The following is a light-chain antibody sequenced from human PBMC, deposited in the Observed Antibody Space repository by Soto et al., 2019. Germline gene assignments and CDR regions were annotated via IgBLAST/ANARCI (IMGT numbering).Light chain of an antibody. J-gene: IGKJ1*01. CDR3: QQYNSYSLWT. V-gene: IGKV1-5*01. CDR1: QSISSW. Sequence: DIQMTQSPSTLSASVGDRFTITCRASQSISSWLAWYQQKPGKAPKLLIYDASSLESGVPSRFSGSGSGTEFTLTISSLQPDDFATYYCQQYNSYSLWTFGQGTKVDI. CDR2: DAS.